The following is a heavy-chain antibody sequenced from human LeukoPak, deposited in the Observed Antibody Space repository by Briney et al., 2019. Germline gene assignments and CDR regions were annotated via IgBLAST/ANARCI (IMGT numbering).Heavy chain of an antibody. CDR1: GFTFCNAW. V-gene: IGHV3-15*01. CDR3: TTEQWLVVETGDY. CDR2: IKSKTDGGTT. J-gene: IGHJ4*02. D-gene: IGHD6-19*01. Sequence: GGSLRLSCAASGFTFCNAWMSWVRQAPGKGLEWVGRIKSKTDGGTTDYAAPVKGRFTISRDDSKNTLYLQMNSLKTEDTAVYYCTTEQWLVVETGDYWGQGTLVTVSS.